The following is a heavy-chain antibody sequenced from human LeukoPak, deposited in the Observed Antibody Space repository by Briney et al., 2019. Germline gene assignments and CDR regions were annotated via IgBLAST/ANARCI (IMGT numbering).Heavy chain of an antibody. CDR1: GFTFSSYW. J-gene: IGHJ4*02. CDR3: ARERPRYCSGGSCYSYYFDY. V-gene: IGHV3-74*01. D-gene: IGHD2-15*01. CDR2: VNTDGSST. Sequence: GGFLRLSCAASGFTFSSYWMHWVRQAPGKGLVWVSRVNTDGSSTRYADSVKGRFTISRDNAKNTLYLQMNSLRAEDTAVYYCARERPRYCSGGSCYSYYFDYWGQGTLVTVSS.